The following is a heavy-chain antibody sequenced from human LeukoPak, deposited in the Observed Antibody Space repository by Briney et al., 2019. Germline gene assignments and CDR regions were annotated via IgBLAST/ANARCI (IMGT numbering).Heavy chain of an antibody. CDR3: AREEPVVGGSGESRLRWGPNWFDP. V-gene: IGHV1-46*01. CDR2: INPSGGST. Sequence: ASVKVSCKASGYTFTSYYMHWVRQAPGQGLEWMGIINPSGGSTSYAQKFQGRVTMTRDMSTSTVSMELSSLRSEDTAVYYCAREEPVVGGSGESRLRWGPNWFDPWGQGTLVTVSS. CDR1: GYTFTSYY. J-gene: IGHJ5*02. D-gene: IGHD4-23*01.